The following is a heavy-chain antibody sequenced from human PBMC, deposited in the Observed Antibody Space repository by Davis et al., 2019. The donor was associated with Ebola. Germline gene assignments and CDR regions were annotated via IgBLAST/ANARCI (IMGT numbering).Heavy chain of an antibody. Sequence: GGFLRRSCPASGFTVSSNYMSWVRQAPGKGLEWVSVIYSGGSTYYADSVKGRFTISRDNSKNTLYLQMNSLRAEDTAVYYCASDQWLVLVYYGMDVWGQGTTVTVSS. J-gene: IGHJ6*02. CDR3: ASDQWLVLVYYGMDV. CDR2: IYSGGST. V-gene: IGHV3-53*01. D-gene: IGHD6-19*01. CDR1: GFTVSSNY.